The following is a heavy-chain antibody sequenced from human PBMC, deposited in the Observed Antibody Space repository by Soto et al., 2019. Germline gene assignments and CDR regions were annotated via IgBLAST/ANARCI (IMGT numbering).Heavy chain of an antibody. CDR1: GFTFTSSA. CDR2: IVVGSGNT. V-gene: IGHV1-58*02. CDR3: AAGGVVVAATLYYYYYGMDG. J-gene: IGHJ6*02. Sequence: ASVKVSCKASGFTFTSSAMQWVRQARGQRLEWIGWIVVGSGNTNYAQKFQERVTITRDMSTSTAYMELSSLRSEDTAVYYCAAGGVVVAATLYYYYYGMDGWGQGTTVTVSS. D-gene: IGHD2-15*01.